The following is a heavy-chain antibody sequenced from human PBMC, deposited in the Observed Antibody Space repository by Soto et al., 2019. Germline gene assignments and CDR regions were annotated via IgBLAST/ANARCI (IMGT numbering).Heavy chain of an antibody. V-gene: IGHV3-48*03. CDR3: ARVYCSTTTCHVQAFDS. Sequence: LRLSCAASGFTFSSYEMNWVRQAPGKTLEWVSYISSAGDAFYYADFVKGRFTISRDNAKNSLFLQMNSLRVEDTAVYYCARVYCSTTTCHVQAFDSWGQGTLVTVSS. D-gene: IGHD2-2*01. CDR2: ISSAGDAF. CDR1: GFTFSSYE. J-gene: IGHJ4*02.